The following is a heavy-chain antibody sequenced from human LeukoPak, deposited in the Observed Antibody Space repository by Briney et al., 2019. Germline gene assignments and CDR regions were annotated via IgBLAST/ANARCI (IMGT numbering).Heavy chain of an antibody. CDR1: GGSFSGYY. CDR2: INHSGST. V-gene: IGHV4-34*01. Sequence: SETLSLTCAVYGGSFSGYYWRWIRQPRGKGLEWIGEINHSGSTNYNPSLKSRVTISVDTSKNQFSLKLGSVTAADTAVYYCAXXXXYGDYETAFDIWGQGTMVTVSS. D-gene: IGHD4-17*01. J-gene: IGHJ3*02. CDR3: AXXXXYGDYETAFDI.